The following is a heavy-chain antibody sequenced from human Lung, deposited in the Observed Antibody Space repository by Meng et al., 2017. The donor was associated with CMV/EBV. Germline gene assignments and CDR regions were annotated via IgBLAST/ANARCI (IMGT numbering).Heavy chain of an antibody. J-gene: IGHJ6*02. CDR1: GFTFSSYA. Sequence: GGSXRLXCAASGFTFSSYAMHWVRQAPGKGLEWVANIRFDGTNKYHADSVKGQFTISRDNSKNTLYLQMNSLRAEDTAVYYCAKRGDSSGTYAMDVWGQGTTVTSP. D-gene: IGHD3-22*01. V-gene: IGHV3-30*02. CDR3: AKRGDSSGTYAMDV. CDR2: IRFDGTNK.